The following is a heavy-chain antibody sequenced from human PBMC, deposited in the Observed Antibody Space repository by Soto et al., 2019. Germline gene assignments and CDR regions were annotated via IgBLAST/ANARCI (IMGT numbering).Heavy chain of an antibody. CDR3: ARARWFGEFDY. CDR1: GGSISSYY. D-gene: IGHD3-10*01. CDR2: IYYSGSA. J-gene: IGHJ4*02. V-gene: IGHV4-59*01. Sequence: SETLSLTCTVSGGSISSYYWSWIRQPPGKGLEWIGYIYYSGSANYNPSLKSRVTISVDTSKNQFSLKLSSVTAADTAVYYCARARWFGEFDYWGQGTLVTVSS.